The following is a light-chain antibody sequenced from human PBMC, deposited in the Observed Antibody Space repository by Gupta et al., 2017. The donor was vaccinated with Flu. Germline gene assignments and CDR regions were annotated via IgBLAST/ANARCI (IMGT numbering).Light chain of an antibody. V-gene: IGKV3-15*01. CDR1: QSVSSN. CDR2: GAS. J-gene: IGKJ1*01. Sequence: ATLSVSPGERATLSCRASQSVSSNLAWYQQKPGQAPRLLIYGASTRATGIPARFSGSGSGTEFTLTISSLQSEDFAVYYCQQYNDWPPWTFGQGTKVEIK. CDR3: QQYNDWPPWT.